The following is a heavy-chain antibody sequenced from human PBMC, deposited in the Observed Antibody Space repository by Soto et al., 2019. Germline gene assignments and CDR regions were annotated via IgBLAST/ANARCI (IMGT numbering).Heavy chain of an antibody. CDR1: GMTVGGKKY. D-gene: IGHD1-1*01. V-gene: IGHV3-53*01. J-gene: IGHJ3*01. CDR2: VYDADGK. Sequence: GGSLRLSCAVVGMTVGGKKYVAWVRQAPGKGLEWVSGVYDADGKYYADSVKGRFTTSRDSSKTIVYLEMNDLGPEDTAIYYCATWLQREHAYDVWGQGTTVTVSS. CDR3: ATWLQREHAYDV.